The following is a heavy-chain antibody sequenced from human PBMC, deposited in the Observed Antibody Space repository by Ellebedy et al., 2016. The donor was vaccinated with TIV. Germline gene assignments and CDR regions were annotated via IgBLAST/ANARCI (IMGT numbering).Heavy chain of an antibody. V-gene: IGHV3-21*01. CDR3: YSGGY. J-gene: IGHJ4*02. Sequence: GESLKISCAASGFTFRSYAMSWVRQAPGKGLEWVSSISSSSSYIYYADSVKGRFTISRDNAKNSLYLQMNSLRAEDTAVYYCYSGGYWGQGTLVTVSS. CDR2: ISSSSSYI. CDR1: GFTFRSYA. D-gene: IGHD2-21*01.